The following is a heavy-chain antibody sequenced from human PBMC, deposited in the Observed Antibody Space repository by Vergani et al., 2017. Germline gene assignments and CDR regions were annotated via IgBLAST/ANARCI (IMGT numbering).Heavy chain of an antibody. CDR3: ASRGWELLSAFDI. CDR1: GFTFSSYS. J-gene: IGHJ3*02. CDR2: ISSSSSTI. D-gene: IGHD1-26*01. V-gene: IGHV3-48*04. Sequence: VQLVESGGGVVQPGRSLRLSCAASGFTFSSYSMNWVRQAPGKGLEWVSYISSSSSTIYYADSVKGRFTISRDNAKNSLYLQMNSLRAEDTAVYYCASRGWELLSAFDIWGQGTMVTVSS.